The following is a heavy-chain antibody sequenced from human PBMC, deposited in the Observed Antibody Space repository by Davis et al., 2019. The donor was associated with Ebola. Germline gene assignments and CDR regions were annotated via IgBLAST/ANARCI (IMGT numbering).Heavy chain of an antibody. Sequence: MPSETLSLTCTVPGGSISSYYWSWIRQPPGKGLEWIGYIYYSGSTNYNPSLKSRVTISVDTSKNQFSLKLSSVTAADTAVYYCARGRWLDYWGQGTLVTVSS. CDR3: ARGRWLDY. J-gene: IGHJ4*02. D-gene: IGHD5-24*01. CDR2: IYYSGST. CDR1: GGSISSYY. V-gene: IGHV4-59*08.